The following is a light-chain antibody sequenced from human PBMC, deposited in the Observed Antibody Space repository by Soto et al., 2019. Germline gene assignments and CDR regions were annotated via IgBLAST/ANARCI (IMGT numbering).Light chain of an antibody. CDR3: QQYNDWPPFT. Sequence: EIVMTQSPATLYVSPGERATLSCRASQTVSSNLAWYQQKPGQAPRLLIHGASTRAAGIPAMFSGSGSGTEFTLTISSLYSEDFAVYYCQQYNDWPPFTVGPGTRVDIK. V-gene: IGKV3-15*01. CDR1: QTVSSN. CDR2: GAS. J-gene: IGKJ3*01.